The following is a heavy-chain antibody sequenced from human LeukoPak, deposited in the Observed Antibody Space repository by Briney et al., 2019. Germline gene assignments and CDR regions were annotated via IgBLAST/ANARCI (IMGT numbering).Heavy chain of an antibody. J-gene: IGHJ6*03. CDR3: ARVVWSSGWQINYYYYMDV. Sequence: ASVKVSCKASGYTFTSYDINWVRQATGQGLEWMGWMNPNSGNTGYAQKFQSRVTMTRNTSISTAYMELSSLRSEDKAVYYCARVVWSSGWQINYYYYMDVWGKGATVTISS. CDR1: GYTFTSYD. V-gene: IGHV1-8*01. CDR2: MNPNSGNT. D-gene: IGHD6-19*01.